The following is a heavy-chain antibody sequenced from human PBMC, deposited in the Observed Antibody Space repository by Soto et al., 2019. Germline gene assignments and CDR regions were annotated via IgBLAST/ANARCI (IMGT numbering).Heavy chain of an antibody. V-gene: IGHV1-18*04. Sequence: GASVKVSCKASGYTFISYGISWVRQAPGQGLEWMGWISTFNGITNYAQKLQGRVTMTTDTSTSTAYMELRSLRSDDTAVYYCARDKLDCTNGVCYTAYYFDYWGQGALVTVSS. CDR2: ISTFNGIT. CDR3: ARDKLDCTNGVCYTAYYFDY. J-gene: IGHJ4*02. CDR1: GYTFISYG. D-gene: IGHD2-8*01.